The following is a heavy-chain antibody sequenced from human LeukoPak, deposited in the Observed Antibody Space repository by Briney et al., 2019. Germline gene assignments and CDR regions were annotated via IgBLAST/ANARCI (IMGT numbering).Heavy chain of an antibody. CDR2: IRYDGSNK. CDR3: AKDRQQLAHYYYYMDV. Sequence: GGSLRLSCAASGFTFSSYWMSWVRQAPGKGLEWVAFIRYDGSNKYYADSVKGRFTISRDNSKNTLYLQMNSLRAEDTAVYYCAKDRQQLAHYYYYMDVWGKGTTVTISS. J-gene: IGHJ6*03. D-gene: IGHD6-13*01. V-gene: IGHV3-30*02. CDR1: GFTFSSYW.